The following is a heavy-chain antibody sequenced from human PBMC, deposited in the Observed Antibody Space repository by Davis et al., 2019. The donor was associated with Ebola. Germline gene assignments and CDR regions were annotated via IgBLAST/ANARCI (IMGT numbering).Heavy chain of an antibody. D-gene: IGHD3-10*01. Sequence: MPSETLSLTCTVSGGSISSYYWSWIRQPPGKGLEWIGYIHYSGHTKSNPSLKSRVTISVDTSKNQFSLKLNSVTAADTAVFYCARSNYGSGSYDSWGQGALVTVSS. CDR1: GGSISSYY. V-gene: IGHV4-59*01. CDR3: ARSNYGSGSYDS. J-gene: IGHJ5*01. CDR2: IHYSGHT.